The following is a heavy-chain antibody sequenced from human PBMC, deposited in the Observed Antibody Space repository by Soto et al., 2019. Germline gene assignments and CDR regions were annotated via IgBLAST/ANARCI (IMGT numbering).Heavy chain of an antibody. CDR3: ARVLGHYDYTDFRADGFEN. Sequence: QVQLVEAGGGVVQRGRSLRLSCVASGFIFNAYGIYWVRQAPDKGLEWVAVVSYNGDNKYYGDSVQGRFTISRDTPKNTAYLEMTMQRAEDSAVYYGARVLGHYDYTDFRADGFENWGQGTLVTVSS. CDR1: GFIFNAYG. J-gene: IGHJ3*02. V-gene: IGHV3-30*03. CDR2: VSYNGDNK. D-gene: IGHD4-17*01.